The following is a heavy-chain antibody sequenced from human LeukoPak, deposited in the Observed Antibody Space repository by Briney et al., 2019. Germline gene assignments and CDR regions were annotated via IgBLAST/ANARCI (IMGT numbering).Heavy chain of an antibody. V-gene: IGHV4-4*02. Sequence: SGTLSLTCAVSGGSISSSNWWSWVRQPPGKGLEWIGEIYHSGSTNYNPSLKSRVTISVDTSKNQFSLKLSSVTAADTAVYYCARDGSSSWYYGYYGMDVWGQGTTVTVSS. J-gene: IGHJ6*02. CDR2: IYHSGST. D-gene: IGHD6-13*01. CDR3: ARDGSSSWYYGYYGMDV. CDR1: GGSISSSNW.